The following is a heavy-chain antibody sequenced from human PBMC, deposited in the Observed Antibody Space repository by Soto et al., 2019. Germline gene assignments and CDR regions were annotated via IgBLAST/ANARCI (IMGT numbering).Heavy chain of an antibody. D-gene: IGHD6-13*01. Sequence: EVQLLESGGGLVQPEGSLRLSCEASGFTFSSYAMSWVRQAPGKGLEWVSGISGGGSTTYYADSVKGRFTISRDNSKNTLYLQVNSLRAEDTAVYYCARDQAAGGTISRYFQDWGQGTLFTVSS. V-gene: IGHV3-23*01. J-gene: IGHJ1*01. CDR2: ISGGGSTT. CDR3: ARDQAAGGTISRYFQD. CDR1: GFTFSSYA.